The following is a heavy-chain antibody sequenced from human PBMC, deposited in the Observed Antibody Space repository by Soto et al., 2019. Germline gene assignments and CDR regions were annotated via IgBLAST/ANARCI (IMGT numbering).Heavy chain of an antibody. Sequence: GGSLRLSCAASGFTFSSYSMNWVRQAPGKGLEWVSSISSSSSYIYYADSVKGRFTISRDNAKNSLYLQMNSLRAEDTAVYYCARGEGVPYGDSTTSHHDYWGQGTLVTVSS. CDR1: GFTFSSYS. CDR2: ISSSSSYI. CDR3: ARGEGVPYGDSTTSHHDY. D-gene: IGHD4-17*01. V-gene: IGHV3-21*01. J-gene: IGHJ4*02.